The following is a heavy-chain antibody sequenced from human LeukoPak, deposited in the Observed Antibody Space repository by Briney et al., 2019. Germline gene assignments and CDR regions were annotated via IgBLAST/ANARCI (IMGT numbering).Heavy chain of an antibody. D-gene: IGHD3-22*01. Sequence: PGGSLILSCAASGFTFSNYDMHWVRQAPGKGLEWVAVISYDGSNKYYADSVKGRFTISRDNSKNTLYLQMNSLRAEDTAVYYCAKDRYYDSSGPGGFDYWGQGTLVTVSS. CDR3: AKDRYYDSSGPGGFDY. V-gene: IGHV3-30*18. J-gene: IGHJ4*02. CDR2: ISYDGSNK. CDR1: GFTFSNYD.